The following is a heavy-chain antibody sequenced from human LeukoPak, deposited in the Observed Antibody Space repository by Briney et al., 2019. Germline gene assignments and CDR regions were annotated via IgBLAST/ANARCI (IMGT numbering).Heavy chain of an antibody. CDR1: GGSISSYY. CDR2: IHYSGST. J-gene: IGHJ2*01. D-gene: IGHD1-26*01. CDR3: ARRRELLRSNWYFDL. V-gene: IGHV4-59*08. Sequence: SETLSLTCTVSGGSISSYYWSWIRQPPGKGLEWIGYIHYSGSTNCNPSLKSRLTISADTSKNQFSLKLTSVTAADTAVYYCARRRELLRSNWYFDLWGRGTLVTVSS.